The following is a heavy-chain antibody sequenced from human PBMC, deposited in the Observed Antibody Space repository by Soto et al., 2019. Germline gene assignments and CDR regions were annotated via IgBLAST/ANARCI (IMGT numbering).Heavy chain of an antibody. CDR3: TTHYLGSGSYYYYYGMDV. D-gene: IGHD3-10*01. CDR2: IKSKTEGGTT. V-gene: IGHV3-15*07. Sequence: GGSLRLSCAASGFTFSNAWMKWVRQAPGKGLEWVGRIKSKTEGGTTDYAAPVKGRFTISRDDSKNTLYLQMNSLKTEDTAVYYCTTHYLGSGSYYYYYGMDVWGQGTTVTVSS. CDR1: GFTFSNAW. J-gene: IGHJ6*02.